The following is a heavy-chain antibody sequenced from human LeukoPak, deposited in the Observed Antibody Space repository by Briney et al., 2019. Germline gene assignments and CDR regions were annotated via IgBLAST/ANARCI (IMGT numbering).Heavy chain of an antibody. J-gene: IGHJ4*02. CDR2: ISSSSSYI. CDR1: GFTFSSYA. CDR3: ARSNIAVAGDY. Sequence: GGSLRLSCAASGFTFSSYAMSWVRQAPGKGLEWVSSISSSSSYIYYADSVKGRFTISRDNAKNSLYLQMNSLRAEDTAVYYCARSNIAVAGDYWGQGTLVTVSS. V-gene: IGHV3-21*01. D-gene: IGHD6-19*01.